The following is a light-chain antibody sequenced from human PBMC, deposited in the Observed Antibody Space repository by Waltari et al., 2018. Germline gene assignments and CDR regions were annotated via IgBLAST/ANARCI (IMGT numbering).Light chain of an antibody. CDR3: CSYAGRSALL. J-gene: IGLJ2*01. CDR2: EVY. Sequence: QSALTQPASVSGSPGQSISISCIGTSSNVGSYNLVSWYQHHPGKAPNLLIYEVYKRPSGVSSRFSGSKSGTTASLTIAGLQAEDEADYYCCSYAGRSALLFGGGTNLTVL. CDR1: SSNVGSYNL. V-gene: IGLV2-23*02.